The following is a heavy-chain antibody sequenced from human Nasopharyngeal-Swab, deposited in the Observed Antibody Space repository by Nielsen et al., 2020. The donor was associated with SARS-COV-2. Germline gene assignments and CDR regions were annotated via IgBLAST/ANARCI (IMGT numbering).Heavy chain of an antibody. CDR3: AKASVDYSGSGSYSDY. CDR2: ISGSGGST. J-gene: IGHJ4*02. D-gene: IGHD3-10*01. V-gene: IGHV3-23*01. Sequence: GESLKISCAASGITFSNYAMSWVRQAPGKGLEWVSAISGSGGSTYYADSVKGRFTLSRDNSKNTLYLQMNSLRVEGTAVYYCAKASVDYSGSGSYSDYWGQGTLVTVSS. CDR1: GITFSNYA.